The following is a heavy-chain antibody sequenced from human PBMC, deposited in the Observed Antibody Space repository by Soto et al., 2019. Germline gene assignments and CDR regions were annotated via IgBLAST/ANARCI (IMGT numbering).Heavy chain of an antibody. CDR1: GYTFTSYA. Sequence: ASVKVSCKASGYTFTSYAMHWVRQAPGQRLEWMGWINAGNGNTKYSQKFQGRVTITRDTAASTAYMELSSLRSEDTAVYYCAPAYLTARPGRYYYCYGMAVWGQGTTVTVCS. J-gene: IGHJ6*02. D-gene: IGHD6-6*01. CDR3: APAYLTARPGRYYYCYGMAV. CDR2: INAGNGNT. V-gene: IGHV1-3*01.